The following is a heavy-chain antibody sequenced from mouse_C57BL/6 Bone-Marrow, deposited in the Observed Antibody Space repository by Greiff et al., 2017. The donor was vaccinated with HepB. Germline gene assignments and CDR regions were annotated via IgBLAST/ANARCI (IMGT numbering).Heavy chain of an antibody. V-gene: IGHV1-26*01. D-gene: IGHD1-1*01. CDR2: INPNNGVT. J-gene: IGHJ4*01. Sequence: QLQQSGPELVKPGTSVKISCKASGYTFTDYYMNWVKQSHGKSLEWIGDINPNNGVTSYNQKFKGKATLTVDKSSSTAYMELRSLTSEDSAVYYCASRYYGTVDYWGQGTSVTVSS. CDR3: ASRYYGTVDY. CDR1: GYTFTDYY.